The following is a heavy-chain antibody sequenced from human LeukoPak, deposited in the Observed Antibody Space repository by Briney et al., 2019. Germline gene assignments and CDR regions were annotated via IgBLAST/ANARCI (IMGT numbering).Heavy chain of an antibody. CDR3: ARDRLPFMYHFDY. CDR2: ISSSSSYI. Sequence: GGSLRLSCAASGFTFSSYSMNWVRQAPGKGLEWVSSISSSSSYIYYADSVKGRFTISRDNAKNSLYLQMNSLRAEDTAVYYCARDRLPFMYHFDYWGQGTLVTVSS. V-gene: IGHV3-21*01. D-gene: IGHD2-2*01. CDR1: GFTFSSYS. J-gene: IGHJ4*02.